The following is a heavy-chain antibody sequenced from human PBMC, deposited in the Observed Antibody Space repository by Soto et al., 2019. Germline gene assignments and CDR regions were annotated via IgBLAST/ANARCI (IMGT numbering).Heavy chain of an antibody. CDR2: IRTNGVGT. CDR3: VRDGGNWKYWFDP. V-gene: IGHV3-64D*06. J-gene: IGHJ5*02. CDR1: GFTFSRYP. Sequence: GGSLRLSCSASGFTFSRYPMHWVRQAPGRGLEYVSGIRTNGVGTYYADSVDGRFTISRDNSKNILYLQMSSLRTDDTALYYWVRDGGNWKYWFDPWGQGTLVTVS. D-gene: IGHD1-1*01.